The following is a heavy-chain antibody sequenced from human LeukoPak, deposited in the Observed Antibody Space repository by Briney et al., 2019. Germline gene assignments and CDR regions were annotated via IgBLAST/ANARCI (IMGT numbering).Heavy chain of an antibody. D-gene: IGHD2-2*01. CDR3: AKGVTSYVDY. CDR1: GFTFSSYG. CDR2: ISYDGSNK. V-gene: IGHV3-30*18. Sequence: GGSLRLSCAASGFTFSSYGMHWVRQAPGKGLEWVAVISYDGSNKYYADSVKGRFTISRDNSKNTLYLQMNSPRAEDAAVYYCAKGVTSYVDYWGQGTLVTVSS. J-gene: IGHJ4*02.